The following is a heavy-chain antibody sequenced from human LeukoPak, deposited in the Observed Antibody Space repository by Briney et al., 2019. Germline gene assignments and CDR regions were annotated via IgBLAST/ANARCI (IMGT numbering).Heavy chain of an antibody. CDR3: ARDNYDILTGYHYYMDV. CDR2: IYDSGNI. CDR1: GDSISSSNCY. V-gene: IGHV4-39*07. J-gene: IGHJ6*03. Sequence: PSETLSLTCTVSGDSISSSNCYWGWIRQPPGKGLEWIGSIYDSGNIYFNPSLKSRVTISVDTSKNQFSLKLSSVTAADTAVYYCARDNYDILTGYHYYMDVWGKGTTVTVSS. D-gene: IGHD3-9*01.